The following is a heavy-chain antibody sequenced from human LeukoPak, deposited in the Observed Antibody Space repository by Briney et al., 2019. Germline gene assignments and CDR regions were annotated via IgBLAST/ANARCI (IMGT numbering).Heavy chain of an antibody. D-gene: IGHD7-27*01. V-gene: IGHV3-15*07. CDR2: IKRKTDAGTT. CDR1: GFTFSNSW. Sequence: PGGSLRLSCAASGFTFSNSWMNWVRQAPGKGLEWVGRIKRKTDAGTTDYAAPVKGRFTISRDDSKNTLYLQMNSLKTEDTAVYYCTTGNWGPYWGQGTLVTVSS. CDR3: TTGNWGPY. J-gene: IGHJ4*02.